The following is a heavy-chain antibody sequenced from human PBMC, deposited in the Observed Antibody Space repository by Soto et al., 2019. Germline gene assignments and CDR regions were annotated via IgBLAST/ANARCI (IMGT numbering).Heavy chain of an antibody. CDR3: ARDTYDGKLHFDY. Sequence: QVQLQQWGAGLLKPSETLSLTCAVYGGSFSGYYWSWIRQPPGKGLEWIGEINHSGSTNYNPSLTGRVPISVDPSKNQFSLKLSSVTAADTAVYYWARDTYDGKLHFDYWGQGTLVTVSS. D-gene: IGHD3-3*01. CDR2: INHSGST. V-gene: IGHV4-34*01. J-gene: IGHJ4*02. CDR1: GGSFSGYY.